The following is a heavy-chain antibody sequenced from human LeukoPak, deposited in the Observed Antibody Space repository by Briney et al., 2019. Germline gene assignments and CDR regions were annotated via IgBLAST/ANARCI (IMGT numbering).Heavy chain of an antibody. CDR2: IYTSGST. CDR3: ARDPSYYYYYMDV. J-gene: IGHJ6*03. CDR1: GGYISSYY. Sequence: PSETLSLTCTVSGGYISSYYWSWIRQPAGKGLEWIGRIYTSGSTNYNPSLKSRVTMSVDTSKNQLSLKLSSVTAADTAVYYCARDPSYYYYYMDVWGKGTTVTVSS. V-gene: IGHV4-4*07.